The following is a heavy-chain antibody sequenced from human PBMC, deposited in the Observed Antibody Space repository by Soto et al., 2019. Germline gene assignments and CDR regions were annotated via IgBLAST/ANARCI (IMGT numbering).Heavy chain of an antibody. CDR1: GYTFTSYY. J-gene: IGHJ4*02. CDR3: ARGPTVVTRRGAYYFDY. Sequence: ASVKVSCKASGYTFTSYYMHWVRQAPGQGLEWMGIINPSGGSTSYAQKFQGRVTMTRDTSTSTVYMELSSLRSEDTAVYYCARGPTVVTRRGAYYFDYWGQGTLVTVSS. V-gene: IGHV1-46*01. D-gene: IGHD4-17*01. CDR2: INPSGGST.